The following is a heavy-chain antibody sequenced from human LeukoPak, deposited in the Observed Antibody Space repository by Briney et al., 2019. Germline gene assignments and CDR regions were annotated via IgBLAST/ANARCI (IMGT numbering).Heavy chain of an antibody. J-gene: IGHJ3*02. Sequence: GGSLRLSCAASGFTFRSYGMNWVRQSPGKGLEWVSYISNSSLTIYYADSVKGRLTISRDNAKNSLYLYMNGLRAEDTAVYYCARDGEEPHCAGDHCKDAFDIWGQGTMVTVSS. CDR3: ARDGEEPHCAGDHCKDAFDI. CDR2: ISNSSLTI. V-gene: IGHV3-48*01. D-gene: IGHD2-21*02. CDR1: GFTFRSYG.